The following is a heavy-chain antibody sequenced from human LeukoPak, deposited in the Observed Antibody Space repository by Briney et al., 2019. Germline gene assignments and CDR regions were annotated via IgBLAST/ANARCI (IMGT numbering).Heavy chain of an antibody. V-gene: IGHV1-69-2*01. CDR1: GYTFTDYY. Sequence: ASVKVPCKVSGYTFTDYYMHWVQQAPGKGLEWMGLVDPEDGETIYAEKFQGRDTITADTSTDTAYMELSSLRSEDTAVYYCATYWELLGNLAFDYWGQGTLVTVSS. CDR2: VDPEDGET. J-gene: IGHJ4*02. D-gene: IGHD1-26*01. CDR3: ATYWELLGNLAFDY.